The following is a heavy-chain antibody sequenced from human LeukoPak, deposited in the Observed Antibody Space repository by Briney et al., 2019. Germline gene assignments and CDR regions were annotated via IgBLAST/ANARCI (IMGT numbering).Heavy chain of an antibody. CDR2: IKQDETEK. CDR3: ARNERTVITQDAFDS. J-gene: IGHJ3*02. V-gene: IGHV3-7*01. CDR1: GLTFSNFW. D-gene: IGHD1-14*01. Sequence: ECLCLSCTVSGLTFSNFWMGCGRQAPGEGLEWVANIKQDETEKFYLGSVKGPFTISRDNAKNSLYPQMNSLRAEDTAVYYCARNERTVITQDAFDSWGQGTLVTVSS.